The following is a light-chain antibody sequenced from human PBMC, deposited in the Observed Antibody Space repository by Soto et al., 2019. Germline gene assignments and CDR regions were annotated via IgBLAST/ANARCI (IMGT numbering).Light chain of an antibody. V-gene: IGKV1-12*01. CDR1: QGISNW. J-gene: IGKJ4*01. CDR3: QQTNTFLPLT. Sequence: DIQMTQSPSSVSASVGDRVTITCRASQGISNWLAWYQQQPGKAPKLLIYDASSLQSGVTSRFSGGGSGTHFSLIISSLQPEDFATYYCQQTNTFLPLTFGGGTKVEI. CDR2: DAS.